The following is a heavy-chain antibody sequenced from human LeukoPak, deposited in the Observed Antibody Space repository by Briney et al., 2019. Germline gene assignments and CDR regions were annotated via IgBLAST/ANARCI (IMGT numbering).Heavy chain of an antibody. D-gene: IGHD3-9*01. V-gene: IGHV1-8*02. Sequence: RWASVKVSCKASGGTFSSYAINWVRQATGQGLEWMGWMNPNSGNTGYAQKFQGRVTMTRNTSISTAYMELSSLRPEDTAVYYCASYDILTGYDVWGQGTTVTVSS. CDR3: ASYDILTGYDV. J-gene: IGHJ6*02. CDR1: GGTFSSYA. CDR2: MNPNSGNT.